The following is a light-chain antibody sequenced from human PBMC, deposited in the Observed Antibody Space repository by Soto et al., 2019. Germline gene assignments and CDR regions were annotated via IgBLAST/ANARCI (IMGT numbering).Light chain of an antibody. V-gene: IGKV3-11*01. CDR3: QQRSNWPPLT. Sequence: EIVLTQSPATLSLSPGERATLSCRASESVSSYLGWYQQKPGQAPRLLIYDASNRATGIPARFSGSGSGTDFPLTISSLEPEDFAVYYCQQRSNWPPLTFGGGTKVEIK. J-gene: IGKJ4*01. CDR1: ESVSSY. CDR2: DAS.